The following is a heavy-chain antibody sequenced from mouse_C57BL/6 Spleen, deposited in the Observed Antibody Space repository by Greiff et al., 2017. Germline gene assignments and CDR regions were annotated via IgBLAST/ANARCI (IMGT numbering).Heavy chain of an antibody. J-gene: IGHJ2*01. V-gene: IGHV2-5*01. CDR1: GFSLTSYG. CDR3: AKNEAYYFDY. Sequence: VQGVESGPGLVQPSQSLSITCTVSGFSLTSYGVHWVRQSPGKGLEWLGVIWRGGSTDSNAAFMSRLSITKDNSKSQVIFKMNSLQADDTAIYYCAKNEAYYFDYWGQGTTLTVSS. CDR2: IWRGGST.